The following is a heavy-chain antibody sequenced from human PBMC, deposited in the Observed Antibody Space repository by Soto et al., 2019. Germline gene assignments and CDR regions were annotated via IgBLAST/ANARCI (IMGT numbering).Heavy chain of an antibody. V-gene: IGHV4-34*01. Sequence: SETLSLTCAVYGGSFSGHYWSWIRQPPGKGLEWIGEINDGGTTNYNPSLKSRVIISVDTSKNQFSLKLRSVTAADTAVYYCARGVPGYSSSWYAYWGQGTLVTVAS. CDR3: ARGVPGYSSSWYAY. D-gene: IGHD6-13*01. CDR1: GGSFSGHY. J-gene: IGHJ4*02. CDR2: INDGGTT.